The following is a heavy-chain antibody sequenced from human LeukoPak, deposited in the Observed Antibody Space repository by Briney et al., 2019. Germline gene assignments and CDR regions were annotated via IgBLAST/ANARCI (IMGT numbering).Heavy chain of an antibody. CDR2: IYYSGSA. V-gene: IGHV4-59*01. CDR1: GGSISSYY. CDR3: ARERAPTDY. J-gene: IGHJ4*02. Sequence: TSETLSLTCTVSGGSISSYYWSWIRQPPGKGLEWIGYIYYSGSANYNPSLKSRVTISVDTSKNQFSLKLSSVTAADTAVYYCARERAPTDYWGQGTLVTVSS.